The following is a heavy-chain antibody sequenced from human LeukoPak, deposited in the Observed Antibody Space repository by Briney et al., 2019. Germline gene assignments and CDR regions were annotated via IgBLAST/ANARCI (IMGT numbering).Heavy chain of an antibody. CDR3: ARGPDIALWFGEAAFDY. Sequence: ASVKVSCKASGYTFTGYYMHWVRQAPGQGFEWMGWINPNSGGTNYAQKFQGRVTMTRDTSISTAYMELSRLRSDDTAVYYCARGPDIALWFGEAAFDYWGQGTLVTVSS. J-gene: IGHJ4*02. V-gene: IGHV1-2*02. D-gene: IGHD3-10*01. CDR2: INPNSGGT. CDR1: GYTFTGYY.